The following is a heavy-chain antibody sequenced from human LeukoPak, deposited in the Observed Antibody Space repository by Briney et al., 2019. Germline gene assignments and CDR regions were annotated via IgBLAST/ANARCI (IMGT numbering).Heavy chain of an antibody. V-gene: IGHV1-2*06. CDR1: GYTFTGYY. J-gene: IGHJ6*03. CDR2: INPNSGGT. Sequence: ASVKVSCKASGYTFTGYYIHWLRQAPGQGLEWMGRINPNSGGTNYAQKFQGRVTMTRDTSISTAYMELSRLRSDDTAVYYCARVDSSWWGDYYYYYMDVWGKGTTVTVSS. CDR3: ARVDSSWWGDYYYYYMDV. D-gene: IGHD6-13*01.